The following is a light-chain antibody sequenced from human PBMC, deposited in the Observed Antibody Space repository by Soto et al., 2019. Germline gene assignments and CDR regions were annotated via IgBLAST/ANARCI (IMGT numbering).Light chain of an antibody. CDR3: QQYYSYPLT. CDR1: QGISSY. Sequence: AIRMTQSPSSFSASTGDRVTITCRASQGISSYLACYQQKPGKAPKLLIYAASTLQSGVPSRFSGSGSGTDFTLTISCLQSEDCATYYCQQYYSYPLTFGGGTKVEIK. V-gene: IGKV1-8*01. CDR2: AAS. J-gene: IGKJ4*01.